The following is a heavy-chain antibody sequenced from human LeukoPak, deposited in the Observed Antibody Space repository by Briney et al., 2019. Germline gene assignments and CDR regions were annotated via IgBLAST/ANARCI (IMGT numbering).Heavy chain of an antibody. J-gene: IGHJ4*02. D-gene: IGHD6-13*01. Sequence: SETLSLTCAVYGGSFSGYYWSWIRQPPGKGLEWIGYIYYSGSTNYNPSLKSRVTISVDTSENQLSLKLSSVTAADTAVYYCARAHSSSWYMDYWGQGTLVTVSS. CDR3: ARAHSSSWYMDY. V-gene: IGHV4-59*01. CDR2: IYYSGST. CDR1: GGSFSGYY.